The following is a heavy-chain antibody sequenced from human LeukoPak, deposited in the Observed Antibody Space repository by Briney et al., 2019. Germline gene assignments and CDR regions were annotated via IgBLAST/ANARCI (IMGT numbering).Heavy chain of an antibody. CDR2: ISGSGGST. V-gene: IGHV3-23*01. CDR3: ARAPRFLEWFQTGYFDY. CDR1: GFTFSSYG. Sequence: GGTLRLSCAASGFTFSSYGMSWVRQAPGKGLEWVSAISGSGGSTYYADSVKGRFTISRDNSKNTLYLQMNSLRAEDTAVYYCARAPRFLEWFQTGYFDYWGQGALVTVSS. D-gene: IGHD3-3*01. J-gene: IGHJ4*02.